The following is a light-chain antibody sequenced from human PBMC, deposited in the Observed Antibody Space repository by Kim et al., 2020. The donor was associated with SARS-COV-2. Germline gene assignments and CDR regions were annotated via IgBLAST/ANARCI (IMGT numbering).Light chain of an antibody. V-gene: IGKV1-5*03. CDR2: KTS. J-gene: IGKJ5*01. CDR3: QQYNAYPIT. Sequence: DIQLTQSPSTLSASVGDRVTITCRASQNISNWLAWYQQKSGKAPNLLISKTSTLDTGVPSRFSGSGSGTEFTLTISSLQPEDFATYFCQQYNAYPITFGQGTRLEIK. CDR1: QNISNW.